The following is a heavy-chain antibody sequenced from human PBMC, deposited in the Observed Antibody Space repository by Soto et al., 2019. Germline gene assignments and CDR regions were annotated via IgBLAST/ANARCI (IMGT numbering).Heavy chain of an antibody. D-gene: IGHD6-19*01. V-gene: IGHV3-30*18. CDR3: AKGRSGWYVEDYYYMDV. CDR2: ISYDGSNK. J-gene: IGHJ6*03. Sequence: GGSLRLSCAASGFTFSSYGMHWVRQAPGKGLGWVAVISYDGSNKYYADSVKGRFTISRDNSKNTLYLQMNSLRAEDTAVYYCAKGRSGWYVEDYYYMDVWGKGTTVTVSS. CDR1: GFTFSSYG.